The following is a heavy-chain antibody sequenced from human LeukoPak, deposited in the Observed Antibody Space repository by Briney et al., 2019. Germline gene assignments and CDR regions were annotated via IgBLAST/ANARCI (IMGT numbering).Heavy chain of an antibody. J-gene: IGHJ6*03. CDR3: ARDGGWYKRGLDHYYYYMDV. CDR1: GFTFDNYG. CDR2: IHWNGGRT. D-gene: IGHD6-19*01. Sequence: RSGGSLRLSCAASGFTFDNYGINWVRHARGRGVEWVSRIHWNGGRTCYAYSVKGRFTISRYNAKNSLYLQMNSLRVEDTALYYCARDGGWYKRGLDHYYYYMDVWGKGTTVIVSS. V-gene: IGHV3-20*04.